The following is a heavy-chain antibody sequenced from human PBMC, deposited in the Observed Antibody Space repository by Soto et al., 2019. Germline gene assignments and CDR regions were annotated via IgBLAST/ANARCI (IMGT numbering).Heavy chain of an antibody. D-gene: IGHD3-10*01. CDR3: AKVRGFI. Sequence: VGSLRLSCTASEFTFSHYPLQWIRQAPGRGLEWVAAISSDGSLEYYADSVKGRFTISRDNSKNTLYLQMNSLRAEDTAVYYCAKVRGFICGQRTMVTVSS. CDR2: ISSDGSLE. V-gene: IGHV3-30-3*01. J-gene: IGHJ3*02. CDR1: EFTFSHYP.